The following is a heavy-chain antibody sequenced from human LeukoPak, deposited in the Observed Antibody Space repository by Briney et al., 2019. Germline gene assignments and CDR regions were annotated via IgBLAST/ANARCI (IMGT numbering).Heavy chain of an antibody. Sequence: PGGSLILSCAASGFTFSSYGMHWVRQAPGKGLEWVAVIWYDGSNKYYADSVKGRFTISRDNSKNTLYLQMNSLRAEDTAVYYCARDRLGGMVRGPLILFYGMDVWGQGTTVTVSS. D-gene: IGHD3-10*01. J-gene: IGHJ6*02. CDR1: GFTFSSYG. CDR2: IWYDGSNK. CDR3: ARDRLGGMVRGPLILFYGMDV. V-gene: IGHV3-33*01.